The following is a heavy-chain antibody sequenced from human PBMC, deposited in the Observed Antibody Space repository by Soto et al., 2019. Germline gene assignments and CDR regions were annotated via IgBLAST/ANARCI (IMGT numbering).Heavy chain of an antibody. CDR3: ERALTGYGMDV. CDR2: ITTYNGNT. CDR1: RYIFTNYG. V-gene: IGHV1-18*01. J-gene: IGHJ6*02. Sequence: QVQLVQSGVEVREPGASVKVSCKAVRYIFTNYGVSWVRQAPGQGLEWMGWITTYNGNTEYAQKFQGRVTMTTDASTSTAYMELGSLRSDDTAIYDCERALTGYGMDVWGQGTTVTVSS.